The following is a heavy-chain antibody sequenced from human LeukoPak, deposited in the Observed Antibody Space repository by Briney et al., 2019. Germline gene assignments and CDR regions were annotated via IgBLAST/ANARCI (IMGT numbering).Heavy chain of an antibody. J-gene: IGHJ4*02. CDR2: IRYDGSNK. V-gene: IGHV3-30*02. Sequence: GGSLRPSCLVSGFTFSIYGVHWVRQAPGKGLGWVAFIRYDGSNKCYADSVKGRFTISRDNSKNTLYLQMNSLRAEDTAVYYCAKAGIFQPFDYWGQGTLVTVSS. CDR3: AKAGIFQPFDY. D-gene: IGHD3-3*01. CDR1: GFTFSIYG.